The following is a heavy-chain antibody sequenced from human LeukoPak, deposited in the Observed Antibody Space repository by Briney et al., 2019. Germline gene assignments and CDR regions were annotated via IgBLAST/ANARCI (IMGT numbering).Heavy chain of an antibody. CDR2: ITSTGSNR. V-gene: IGHV3-48*03. CDR1: GFTFRSYE. Sequence: PGGSLRLSCAASGFTFRSYEMNWVRQAPGKGLEWLSYITSTGSNRYYADSVKGRFTISRDKAKNSLYLQMNSLRAEDTAVYYCARARRVTMVRGVLDYWGQGTLVTVSS. CDR3: ARARRVTMVRGVLDY. J-gene: IGHJ4*02. D-gene: IGHD3-10*01.